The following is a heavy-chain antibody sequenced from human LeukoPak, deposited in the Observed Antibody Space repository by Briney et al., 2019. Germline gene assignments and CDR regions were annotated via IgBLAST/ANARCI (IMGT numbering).Heavy chain of an antibody. CDR1: GGSFSGYY. D-gene: IGHD4-17*01. J-gene: IGHJ4*02. CDR3: ARGCRTTVTSCHLDY. CDR2: INHSGST. Sequence: SETLSLTCAVYGGSFSGYYWSWIRQPPGKGLEWIGEINHSGSTNYNPSLKSRVTISVDRSKNQFSLKLSSVTAADTAVYYCARGCRTTVTSCHLDYWGQGTLDTVSS. V-gene: IGHV4-34*01.